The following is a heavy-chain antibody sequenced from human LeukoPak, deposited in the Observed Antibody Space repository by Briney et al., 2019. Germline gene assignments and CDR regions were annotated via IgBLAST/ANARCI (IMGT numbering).Heavy chain of an antibody. Sequence: GGSLRLSCAASGFTFSSYAMSWVRQAPGKGLEWVSAISGSGGSTYYADSVKGRFTISRDNSKNTLYLQMNSLRAEDTAVYYCADAEYYDFWSGLNHWGQGTLVTVSS. V-gene: IGHV3-23*01. CDR3: ADAEYYDFWSGLNH. CDR1: GFTFSSYA. CDR2: ISGSGGST. D-gene: IGHD3-3*01. J-gene: IGHJ5*02.